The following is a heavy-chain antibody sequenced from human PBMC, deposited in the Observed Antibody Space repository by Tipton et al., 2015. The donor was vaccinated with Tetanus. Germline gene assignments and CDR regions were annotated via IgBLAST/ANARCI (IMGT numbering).Heavy chain of an antibody. Sequence: TLSLTCAVSGGSISSNYWWSWVRQSPGTGLEWIGEISHNGSTNYNPPLKSRVTISVDKSKNQFSLRLGSVTAADTAMYYRARANYAFPNKGPFDFWGQGILVLVSS. CDR2: ISHNGST. J-gene: IGHJ4*02. CDR1: GGSISSNYW. D-gene: IGHD3-3*01. CDR3: ARANYAFPNKGPFDF. V-gene: IGHV4-4*02.